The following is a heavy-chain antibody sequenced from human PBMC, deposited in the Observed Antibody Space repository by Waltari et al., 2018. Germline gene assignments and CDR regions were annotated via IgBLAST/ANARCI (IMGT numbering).Heavy chain of an antibody. CDR1: GFCFINFA. CDR3: AKDGSASRLVRYYLDH. V-gene: IGHV3-33*06. J-gene: IGHJ4*02. CDR2: VWHDGSYK. Sequence: QLHLVESGGGVVQPGGSLRLSCPASGFCFINFAIHWVRQAQGKGLEWVEVVWHDGSYKFYADSVKGRFTIARDNAKNTLYFQMNSLRAEDTAMYYCAKDGSASRLVRYYLDHWGPGTLVTVSS. D-gene: IGHD2-8*02.